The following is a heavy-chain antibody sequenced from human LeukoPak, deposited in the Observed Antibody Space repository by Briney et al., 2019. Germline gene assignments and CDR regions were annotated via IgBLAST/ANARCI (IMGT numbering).Heavy chain of an antibody. D-gene: IGHD2-15*01. CDR2: IYYSGST. Sequence: PSQTLSLTCTVSGGSISSGGYYCSWIRQHPGKGLEWIGYIYYSGSTYYNPSLKSRVTISVDTSKNQFSLKLSSVTAADTAVYYCARVRYCSGGSCLEGYGMDVWGKGTTVTVSS. CDR3: ARVRYCSGGSCLEGYGMDV. J-gene: IGHJ6*04. V-gene: IGHV4-31*03. CDR1: GGSISSGGYY.